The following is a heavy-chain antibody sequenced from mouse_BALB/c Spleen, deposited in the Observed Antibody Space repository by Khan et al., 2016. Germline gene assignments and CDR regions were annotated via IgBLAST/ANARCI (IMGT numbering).Heavy chain of an antibody. J-gene: IGHJ3*01. CDR2: ISYSGST. V-gene: IGHV3-2*02. Sequence: EVQLQESGPGLVKPSQSLSLTCTVTGYSITSDYAWNWIRQFPGNKLEWMGYISYSGSTSYNPSLKSRISITRDTSKNQFFLQLNSVTTEDTATYYGARDDYGFAYWGQGTLVTVSA. CDR3: ARDDYGFAY. CDR1: GYSITSDYA. D-gene: IGHD2-4*01.